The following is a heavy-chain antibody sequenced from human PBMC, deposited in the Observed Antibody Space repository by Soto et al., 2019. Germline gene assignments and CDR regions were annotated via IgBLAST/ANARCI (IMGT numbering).Heavy chain of an antibody. D-gene: IGHD3-10*01. V-gene: IGHV3-23*01. CDR3: AKDTVGGYFVPFAN. Sequence: GSLRLSCAASGFTFSSNAMNWVRQAPGKGLEWISSITGNTGRTDYADSVKGRFTVTRDNSKNILNLQMNSLRVEDTAVYYCAKDTVGGYFVPFANWGQGTRITVSS. J-gene: IGHJ4*01. CDR2: ITGNTGRT. CDR1: GFTFSSNA.